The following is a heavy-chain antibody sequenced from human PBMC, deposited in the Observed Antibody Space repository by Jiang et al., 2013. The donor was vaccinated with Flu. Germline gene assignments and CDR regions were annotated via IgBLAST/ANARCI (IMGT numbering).Heavy chain of an antibody. CDR3: VRGWDRFDY. J-gene: IGHJ4*02. D-gene: IGHD1-26*01. Sequence: AASGFTFGSYGMHWVRQAPGKGLEWVAVIWYDGSDKRYADSVKGRFTISRDNSKNTLYLQMNGVRAEDTAVYYCVRGWDRFDYWGQGTPVTVPS. CDR1: GFTFGSYG. CDR2: IWYDGSDK. V-gene: IGHV3-33*01.